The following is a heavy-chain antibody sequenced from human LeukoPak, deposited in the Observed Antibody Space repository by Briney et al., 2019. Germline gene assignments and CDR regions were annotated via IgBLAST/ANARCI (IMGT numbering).Heavy chain of an antibody. CDR3: AREVVYCSSTSCHGYWFDP. J-gene: IGHJ5*02. V-gene: IGHV4-31*03. CDR2: IYYSGST. Sequence: SQTLSLTCTVSGGSISSGGYYWSWIRQHPGKGLEWIGYIYYSGSTYYNPSLKSRVTISVDTSKNQFSLKLSSVTAADTAVYYCAREVVYCSSTSCHGYWFDPWGQGTLVTVSS. CDR1: GGSISSGGYY. D-gene: IGHD2-2*01.